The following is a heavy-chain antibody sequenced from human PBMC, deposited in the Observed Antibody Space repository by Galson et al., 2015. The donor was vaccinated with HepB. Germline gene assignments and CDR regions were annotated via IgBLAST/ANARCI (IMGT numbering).Heavy chain of an antibody. CDR3: ARDGSGGDY. D-gene: IGHD3-10*01. J-gene: IGHJ4*02. Sequence: ETLSLTCNVSGGSISSYYWSWIRQPPGKGLEWIGSIYYSGTTNYNPSLTSRVTISVDKSKNQFSLKLSSVTAAGTAVYYCARDGSGGDYWGQGTLVTVSS. CDR1: GGSISSYY. CDR2: IYYSGTT. V-gene: IGHV4-59*12.